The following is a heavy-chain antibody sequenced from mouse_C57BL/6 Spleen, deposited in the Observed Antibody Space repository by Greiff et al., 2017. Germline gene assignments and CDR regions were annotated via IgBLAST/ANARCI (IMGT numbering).Heavy chain of an antibody. CDR2: IYPCDGDT. Sequence: QVQLQQSGPELVKPGASVKISCKASGYAFSSSWMNWVKQRPGKGLEWIGRIYPCDGDTNYNGKFKGKATLTADNSSSTAYMQLSSLTSEDSAVYFCARALSTGTRFAYWGQGTLVTVSA. CDR3: ARALSTGTRFAY. J-gene: IGHJ3*01. CDR1: GYAFSSSW. D-gene: IGHD4-1*02. V-gene: IGHV1-82*01.